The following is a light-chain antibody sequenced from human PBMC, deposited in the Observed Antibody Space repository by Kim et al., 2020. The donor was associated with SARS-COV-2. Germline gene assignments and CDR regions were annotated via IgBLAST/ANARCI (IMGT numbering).Light chain of an antibody. CDR2: DTS. CDR3: QQRSSWPRYT. Sequence: VLTQSPATLSLSPGERATLSCRASGSVSGYLAWYQHRPGQAPRLLIYDTSNRASGIPARFSGSGSGTDFTLTISSLEPEDIAVYYCQQRSSWPRYTFGQGTKLEIK. CDR1: GSVSGY. J-gene: IGKJ2*01. V-gene: IGKV3-11*01.